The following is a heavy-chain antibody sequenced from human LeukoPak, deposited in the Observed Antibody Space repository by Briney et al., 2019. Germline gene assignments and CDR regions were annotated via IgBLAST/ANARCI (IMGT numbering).Heavy chain of an antibody. V-gene: IGHV3-21*01. CDR2: ISSSSSYI. Sequence: AGGSLRLSCAASGFTFSSYSMNWVRQAPGKGLEWVSSISSSSSYIYYADSVKGRFTISRDNAKNSLYLQMNSLRAEDTAVYYCARVRYSSGWNAFDIWGQGTMVTVSS. CDR1: GFTFSSYS. D-gene: IGHD6-19*01. CDR3: ARVRYSSGWNAFDI. J-gene: IGHJ3*02.